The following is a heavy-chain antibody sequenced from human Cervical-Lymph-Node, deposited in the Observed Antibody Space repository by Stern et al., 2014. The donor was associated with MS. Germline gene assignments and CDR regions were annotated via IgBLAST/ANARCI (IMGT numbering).Heavy chain of an antibody. Sequence: VQLVESGAEVTKPGASVKVSCKASGYTFTNYYIHWVRQAPGQGLEWMGIINPSGGTTTYAQKFQGRVTMTRDTSTNTVYMEMSSLRSVDTAVYFCAREDVVLVGATTSPGGYFDFWGQGTLVSVSS. D-gene: IGHD2-15*01. CDR1: GYTFTNYY. V-gene: IGHV1-46*01. J-gene: IGHJ4*02. CDR3: AREDVVLVGATTSPGGYFDF. CDR2: INPSGGTT.